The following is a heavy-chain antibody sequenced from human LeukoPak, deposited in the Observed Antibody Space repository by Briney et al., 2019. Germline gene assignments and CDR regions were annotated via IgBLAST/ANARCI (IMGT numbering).Heavy chain of an antibody. CDR1: GYTFSSYD. CDR2: MNPNSGST. D-gene: IGHD6-19*01. CDR3: ARGPLTSGARYFDY. J-gene: IGHJ4*02. Sequence: ASVKVSCKASGYTFSSYDINWVRQATGQGLEWMAWMNPNSGSTGYTQKFQGRVTFTRNASTSTAYMELSSLRSDDTAVYYCARGPLTSGARYFDYWGQGTLVTVSS. V-gene: IGHV1-8*03.